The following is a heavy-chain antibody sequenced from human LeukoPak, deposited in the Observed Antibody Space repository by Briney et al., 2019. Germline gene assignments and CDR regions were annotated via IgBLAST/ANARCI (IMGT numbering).Heavy chain of an antibody. V-gene: IGHV1-2*04. CDR3: ARGEDALLSSWGTSGYFDY. J-gene: IGHJ4*02. CDR1: GYTFTGYY. CDR2: INPNSGGT. Sequence: SVKVSCKASGYTFTGYYMHWVRQAPGQGLEWMGWINPNSGGTNYAQKFQGWVTMTRDTSISTAYMELSRLRFDDTAVYYCARGEDALLSSWGTSGYFDYWGQGTLVTVSS. D-gene: IGHD6-13*01.